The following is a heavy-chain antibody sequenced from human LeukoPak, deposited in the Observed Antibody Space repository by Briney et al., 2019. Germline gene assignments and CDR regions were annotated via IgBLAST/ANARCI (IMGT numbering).Heavy chain of an antibody. J-gene: IGHJ4*02. CDR2: IKVYGDTT. CDR1: GNTFTRFH. V-gene: IGHV1-46*01. D-gene: IGHD1-1*01. CDR3: ARESPSTFYFDY. Sequence: ASVKVSCKASGNTFTRFHIHWVRQAPGQGLEYMGIIKVYGDTTIYAQRFQGRITMTRDTSTSTVYMELSSLNSEDTAVYYCARESPSTFYFDYWGQGTLVTVSS.